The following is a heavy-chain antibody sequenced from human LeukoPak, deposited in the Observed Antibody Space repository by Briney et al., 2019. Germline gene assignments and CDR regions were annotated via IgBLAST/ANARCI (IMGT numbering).Heavy chain of an antibody. D-gene: IGHD6-6*01. V-gene: IGHV3-33*01. CDR2: MWFDGSNI. CDR1: GFTLSSYG. CDR3: ARDYSSSWLRFFDY. J-gene: IGHJ4*02. Sequence: GGSLRLSCAASGFTLSSYGMHWVRQAPGKGLEWVAVMWFDGSNIYYADSVKGRFTISRDNSKNTLYLQMDSLRAEDTAVYYCARDYSSSWLRFFDYWGQGTLVTVSS.